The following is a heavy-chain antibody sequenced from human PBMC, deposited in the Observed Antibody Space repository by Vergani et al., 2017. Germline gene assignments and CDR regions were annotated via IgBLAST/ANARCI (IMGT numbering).Heavy chain of an antibody. D-gene: IGHD5-18*01. V-gene: IGHV3-43*02. Sequence: EVQLVESGGGVVQPGGSLRLSCAASGFTFDDYAMPWVRQAPGKGLEWVSLISGDGGSTYYADSVKGRFTISRDNSKNSLYLQMNSLRTEDTALYYCAKDARIQLWYYFDYWGQGTLVTVSS. CDR1: GFTFDDYA. J-gene: IGHJ4*02. CDR3: AKDARIQLWYYFDY. CDR2: ISGDGGST.